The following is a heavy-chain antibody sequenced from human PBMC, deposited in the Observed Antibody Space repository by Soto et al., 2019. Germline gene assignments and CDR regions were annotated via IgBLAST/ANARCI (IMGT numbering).Heavy chain of an antibody. CDR1: GFTFSSYA. D-gene: IGHD6-19*01. CDR3: ANQHSSGLYYYYYGMDV. CDR2: ISGSGGST. J-gene: IGHJ6*02. Sequence: EVQLLESGGGLVQPGGSLRLSCAASGFTFSSYAMGWVRQAPGKGLEWVSAISGSGGSTYYADSVKGRFTISRDNSKNTLYLQMNSLRAEDTAVYYCANQHSSGLYYYYYGMDVWGQGTTVTVSS. V-gene: IGHV3-23*01.